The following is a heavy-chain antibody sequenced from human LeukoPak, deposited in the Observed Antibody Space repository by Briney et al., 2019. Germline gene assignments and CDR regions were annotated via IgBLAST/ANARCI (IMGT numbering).Heavy chain of an antibody. D-gene: IGHD3-3*01. CDR1: GYTFTGYY. CDR3: ARGGSSGEWFSHLDY. J-gene: IGHJ4*02. V-gene: IGHV1-2*02. Sequence: ASVKVSCKASGYTFTGYYMHWVRQAPGQGLEWMGWINPNSGGTNYAQKFQGRVTMTRDTSISTAYMELSRLRSDGTAVYYCARGGSSGEWFSHLDYWGQGTLVTVSS. CDR2: INPNSGGT.